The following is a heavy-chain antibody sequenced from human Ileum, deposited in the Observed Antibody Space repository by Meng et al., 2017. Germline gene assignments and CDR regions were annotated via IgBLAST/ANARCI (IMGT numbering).Heavy chain of an antibody. CDR2: INHSGST. J-gene: IGHJ4*02. CDR1: GGSFSGYH. V-gene: IGHV4-34*01. Sequence: QGPLQHGGAGLLQASETLSLICAVYGGSFSGYHWSWIRQPPGKGLEWIGEINHSGSTNYTPSLKSRVTISVDTSKNQFSLKLSSVTAADTAVYYCARVSSMIMVYGGSYFDYWGQGTLVTVSS. D-gene: IGHD2-8*01. CDR3: ARVSSMIMVYGGSYFDY.